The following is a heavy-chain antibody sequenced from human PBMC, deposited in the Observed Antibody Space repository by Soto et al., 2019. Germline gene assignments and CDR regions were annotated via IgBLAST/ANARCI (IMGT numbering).Heavy chain of an antibody. CDR1: GGTFSSYP. V-gene: IGHV1-69*11. J-gene: IGHJ3*02. CDR2: IIPILGTA. Sequence: QVQLVQSGAEVKKPGSSVKVSCKASGGTFSSYPLSWVRQAPGQGLEWMGGIIPILGTANYAQKFQNRVTITADESTRTAYMELSSLRSEDTAVYYCASKEAYCISIRCYAGLEIWGQGTVVTVSS. D-gene: IGHD2-2*01. CDR3: ASKEAYCISIRCYAGLEI.